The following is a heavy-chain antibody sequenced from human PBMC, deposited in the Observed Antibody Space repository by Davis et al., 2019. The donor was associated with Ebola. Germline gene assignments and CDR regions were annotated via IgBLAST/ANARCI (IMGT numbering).Heavy chain of an antibody. CDR3: ARGIVVVPAATYYYYYGMDV. Sequence: MPSETLSLTCIVSGGSISSYYWSWIRQPPGKGLEWIGYIYYSGSPNYNPSLKSRVTISVDTSKNQFSLKLSSVTAADTAVYYCARGIVVVPAATYYYYYGMDVWGQGTTVTVSS. J-gene: IGHJ6*02. CDR1: GGSISSYY. V-gene: IGHV4-59*01. CDR2: IYYSGSP. D-gene: IGHD2-2*01.